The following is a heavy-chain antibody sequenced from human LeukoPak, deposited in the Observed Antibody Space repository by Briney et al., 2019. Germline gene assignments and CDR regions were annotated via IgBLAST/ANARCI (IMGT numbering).Heavy chain of an antibody. CDR2: INHSGST. D-gene: IGHD3-22*01. CDR1: GGSFSGYY. CDR3: ASCYDSDTNWFDP. V-gene: IGHV4-34*01. Sequence: SETLSLTCAVYGGSFSGYYWSWIRQPPGKGLEWIGEINHSGSTNYNPSLKSRVTISVDTSKNQFSLKLSSVTAADTAVYYCASCYDSDTNWFDPWGQGTLVTVSS. J-gene: IGHJ5*02.